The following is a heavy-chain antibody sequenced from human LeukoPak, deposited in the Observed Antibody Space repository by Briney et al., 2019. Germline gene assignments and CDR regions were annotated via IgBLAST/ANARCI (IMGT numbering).Heavy chain of an antibody. D-gene: IGHD2-21*02. Sequence: GGSLRLSCAASGFTFSNYWMNWVRQAPGKGLEWVAHINPDGRDTYYVDSVKGRFTISRDNAQNSMYLQMNSLRVEDTAVYYCTSWGDTTAEYFQRWGQGTLVTVSS. CDR2: INPDGRDT. CDR1: GFTFSNYW. V-gene: IGHV3-7*01. J-gene: IGHJ1*01. CDR3: TSWGDTTAEYFQR.